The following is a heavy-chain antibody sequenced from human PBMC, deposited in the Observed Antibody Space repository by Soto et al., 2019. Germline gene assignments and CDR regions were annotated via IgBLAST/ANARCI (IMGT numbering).Heavy chain of an antibody. V-gene: IGHV2-26*01. J-gene: IGHJ6*02. Sequence: QVTLKESGPVLVKPTETLTLTCTVSGFSLSNARMGVSWIRQPPGKALEWLAHIFSNDEKSYSTSLKSRLTISKDTSKSQVVLTITNMDPVDTATYYCARIYCSGGSCYSLDIRYYYYGMDVWGQGTTVTVSS. CDR2: IFSNDEK. CDR3: ARIYCSGGSCYSLDIRYYYYGMDV. D-gene: IGHD2-15*01. CDR1: GFSLSNARMG.